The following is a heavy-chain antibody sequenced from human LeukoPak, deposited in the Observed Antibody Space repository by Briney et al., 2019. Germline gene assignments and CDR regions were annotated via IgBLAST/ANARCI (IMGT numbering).Heavy chain of an antibody. CDR3: AREMARRGYFDY. CDR2: ISYDGNNK. Sequence: GGSLRLSCAASGFTFSSYAMHWVRQAPGKGLEWVAIISYDGNNKYYADSVKGRFTISRDNSKSTLFLQMNSLSAEDTAVYYCAREMARRGYFDYWGQGTLVTVSS. J-gene: IGHJ4*02. CDR1: GFTFSSYA. D-gene: IGHD5-24*01. V-gene: IGHV3-30*04.